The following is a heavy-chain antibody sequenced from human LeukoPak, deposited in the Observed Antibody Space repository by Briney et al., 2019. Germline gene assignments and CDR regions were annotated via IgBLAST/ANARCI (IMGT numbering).Heavy chain of an antibody. Sequence: GGSLRLSCAASGFTFSSYWMNWVRQAPGKGLEWVSYITSSGSIIYYADSVKGRFTISRDNAKNSLFLQMNSLRAEDTAVYYCARSGLPGIAVAADFDYWGQGTLVTVSS. CDR2: ITSSGSII. V-gene: IGHV3-48*04. CDR1: GFTFSSYW. J-gene: IGHJ4*02. CDR3: ARSGLPGIAVAADFDY. D-gene: IGHD6-19*01.